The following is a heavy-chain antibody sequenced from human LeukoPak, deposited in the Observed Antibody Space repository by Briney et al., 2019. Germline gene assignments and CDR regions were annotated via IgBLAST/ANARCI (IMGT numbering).Heavy chain of an antibody. V-gene: IGHV3-30-3*01. CDR3: AREGAPGRYCSSTSCPFDY. D-gene: IGHD2-2*01. Sequence: PGRSLRLSCAASGFTFSSYAMHWVRQAPGKGLEWVAVISYDGSNKYYADSVKGRFTISRDNSKNTLYLQMNSLRAEDTAVYYCAREGAPGRYCSSTSCPFDYWGQGTLVTVSS. CDR2: ISYDGSNK. CDR1: GFTFSSYA. J-gene: IGHJ4*02.